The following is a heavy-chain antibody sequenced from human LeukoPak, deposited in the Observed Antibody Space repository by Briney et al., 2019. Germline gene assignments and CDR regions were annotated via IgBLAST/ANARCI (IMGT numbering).Heavy chain of an antibody. V-gene: IGHV3-48*03. CDR2: ISCSGSTI. J-gene: IGHJ4*02. CDR1: GFTFSSYE. Sequence: GGSLSLSCAASGFTFSSYEMNWVCQAPGKWLEWVSSISCSGSTIYYAGTVMARFTNSRDNAKNSLYLQMSSLRAEDTAVYYCARGSSSSWYYGGGSSDYWGQGTLVTVSS. CDR3: ARGSSSSWYYGGGSSDY. D-gene: IGHD6-13*01.